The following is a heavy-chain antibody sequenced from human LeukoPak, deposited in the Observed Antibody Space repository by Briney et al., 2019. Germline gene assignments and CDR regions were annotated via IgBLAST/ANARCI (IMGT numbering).Heavy chain of an antibody. CDR1: GFTFTDYW. D-gene: IGHD2-15*01. CDR2: IKQDGSEM. J-gene: IGHJ1*01. V-gene: IGHV3-7*03. CDR3: VRAQGSDVAAGDPQH. Sequence: GGSLRLSCTASGFTFTDYWMTWVRQAAGKGLEWVANIKQDGSEMYYVDSVKGRFTISRDNAKRSLYLQMNSLRAEDTAVYYCVRAQGSDVAAGDPQHWGQGTLLIVSS.